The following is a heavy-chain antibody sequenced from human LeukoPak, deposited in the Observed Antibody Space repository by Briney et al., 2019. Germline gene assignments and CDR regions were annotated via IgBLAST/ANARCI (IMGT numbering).Heavy chain of an antibody. CDR2: INKDGGGI. CDR1: GFPFSNSW. J-gene: IGHJ6*04. D-gene: IGHD1/OR15-1a*01. V-gene: IGHV3-7*03. Sequence: GGSLRLSCAVSGFPFSNSWMYWVRQAPGKGLEGVANINKDGGGISYVDSVKGRFIISRDNARNSLYLQMNSQRVEDTAVYFCAGGNSMDVWGKGTAVTVSS. CDR3: AGGNSMDV.